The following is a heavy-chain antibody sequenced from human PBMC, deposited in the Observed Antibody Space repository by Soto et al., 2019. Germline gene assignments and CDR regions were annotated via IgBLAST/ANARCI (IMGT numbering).Heavy chain of an antibody. Sequence: GGSLRLSCAASGFTFSSYGMHWVRQAPGKGLEWVAVISYDGSNKYYADSVKGRFTISRDNSKNTLYLQMNSLRAEDTAVYYCAKTPNEYYYYYMDVWGKGTTVTVSS. J-gene: IGHJ6*03. V-gene: IGHV3-30*18. CDR3: AKTPNEYYYYYMDV. D-gene: IGHD1-1*01. CDR1: GFTFSSYG. CDR2: ISYDGSNK.